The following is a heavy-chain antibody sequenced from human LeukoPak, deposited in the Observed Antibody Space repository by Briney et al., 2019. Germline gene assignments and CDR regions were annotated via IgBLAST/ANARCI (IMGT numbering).Heavy chain of an antibody. V-gene: IGHV3-30*02. J-gene: IGHJ6*03. CDR1: GFTFSNYG. CDR2: IRYDGSEK. CDR3: AWGGYGDYYYYYMDV. Sequence: GGSLRLSCTASGFTFSNYGMHWVRQAPGKGLEWVAFIRYDGSEKYYADSVKGRFTISRDNAKNSLYLQMNSLRAEDTAVYYCAWGGYGDYYYYYMDVWGKGTTVTVSS. D-gene: IGHD5-12*01.